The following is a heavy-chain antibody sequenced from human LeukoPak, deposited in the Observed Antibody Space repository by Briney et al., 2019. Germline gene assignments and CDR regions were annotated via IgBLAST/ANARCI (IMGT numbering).Heavy chain of an antibody. CDR3: AGRHGDTGAFEY. V-gene: IGHV4-31*01. D-gene: IGHD5-24*01. Sequence: PSETLSLICTVSGGSISGGGYYWSWIRQHPGKGLEWIGYIYYSGTAYYNPSLKSPVVISIDTSENQFSLKVSSVTAADTAVYYCAGRHGDTGAFEYCGQGILVTVSS. J-gene: IGHJ4*02. CDR1: GGSISGGGYY. CDR2: IYYSGTA.